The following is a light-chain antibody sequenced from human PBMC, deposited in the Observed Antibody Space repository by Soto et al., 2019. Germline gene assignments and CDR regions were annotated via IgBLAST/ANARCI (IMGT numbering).Light chain of an antibody. CDR1: SSDVGGYVY. Sequence: QSALTQPPSASGSPGQSVTISCTGTSSDVGGYVYVSWYQQYPGKPQKLIIYEVNKRNSGVPDRLSWSKSGETASLTVSGLEAEDEADCDFGSYAGRNIDVVFGGGTKRTVL. V-gene: IGLV2-8*01. J-gene: IGLJ2*01. CDR3: GSYAGRNIDVV. CDR2: EVN.